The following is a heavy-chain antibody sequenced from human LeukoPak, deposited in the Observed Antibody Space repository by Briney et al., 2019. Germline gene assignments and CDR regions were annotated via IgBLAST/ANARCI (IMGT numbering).Heavy chain of an antibody. CDR3: ARKGGRRYFDWLPSGPSDC. V-gene: IGHV3-48*03. CDR1: GFTFSSYE. Sequence: PGGSLRLSCAASGFTFSSYEMNWVRQAPGKGLEWVSYISSSGSTIYYADSVKGRFTISRDNAKNSLYLQMNSLRAEDTAVYYCARKGGRRYFDWLPSGPSDCWGQGTLVTVSS. J-gene: IGHJ4*02. D-gene: IGHD3-9*01. CDR2: ISSSGSTI.